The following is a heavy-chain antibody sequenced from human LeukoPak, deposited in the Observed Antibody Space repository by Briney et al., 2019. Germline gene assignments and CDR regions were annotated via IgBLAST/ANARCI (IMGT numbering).Heavy chain of an antibody. CDR3: ARSNCSSTSCYNWFDP. CDR2: IIPIFGTA. J-gene: IGHJ5*02. V-gene: IGHV1-69*13. CDR1: GGTFSSYA. Sequence: SVKVSCKASGGTFSSYAISWVRQAPGQGLKWMGGIIPIFGTANYAQKFQGRVTITADESTSTAYMELSSLRSEDTAVYYCARSNCSSTSCYNWFDPWGQGTLVTVSS. D-gene: IGHD2-2*01.